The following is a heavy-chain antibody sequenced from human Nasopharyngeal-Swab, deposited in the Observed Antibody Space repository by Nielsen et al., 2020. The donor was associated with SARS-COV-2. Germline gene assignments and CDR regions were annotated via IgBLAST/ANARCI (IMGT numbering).Heavy chain of an antibody. Sequence: GSLRLSCTVSGGSISSSNYYWGWIRQPPGKGLEWIGSIYYSGSTYYNPSLKSRVTISVDTSKNQFSLKLSSVAAADTAVYYCAGQLVGATGYDYWGQGTLVTVSS. CDR3: AGQLVGATGYDY. CDR1: GGSISSSNYY. J-gene: IGHJ4*02. D-gene: IGHD1-26*01. V-gene: IGHV4-39*01. CDR2: IYYSGST.